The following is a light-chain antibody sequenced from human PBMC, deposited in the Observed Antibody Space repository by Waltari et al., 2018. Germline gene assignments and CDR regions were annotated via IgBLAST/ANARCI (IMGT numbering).Light chain of an antibody. CDR2: KVS. CDR1: QSLVYTDGISY. Sequence: DVGLTQSPLSLPATPGQSASISCRSSQSLVYTDGISYLNWFHQRPGQAPRRLIYKVSNRDSGVPDRFSGSGSGTDFTLMISSVEADDVGVYFCMQATHWPVTFGQGTRLEIK. J-gene: IGKJ5*01. CDR3: MQATHWPVT. V-gene: IGKV2-30*01.